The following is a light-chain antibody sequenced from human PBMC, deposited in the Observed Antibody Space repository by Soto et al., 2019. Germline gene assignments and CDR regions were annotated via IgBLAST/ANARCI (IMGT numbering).Light chain of an antibody. CDR3: LQYGSSSWT. J-gene: IGKJ1*01. CDR2: GTS. V-gene: IGKV3-20*01. Sequence: EIVLTQSPGTLSLSPGERATLSCRASQSVSSSYLAWYQQKPGQAPRLLIYGTSSRATAIPDRFSGSGSGTDFTLTISRLEPEDVAVYYCLQYGSSSWTFGQGKKVEIK. CDR1: QSVSSSY.